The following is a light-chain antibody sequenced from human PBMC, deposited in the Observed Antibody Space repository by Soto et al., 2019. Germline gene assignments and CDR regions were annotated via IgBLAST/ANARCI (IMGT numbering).Light chain of an antibody. Sequence: QSALTQPASVSGSPGRSVTISCTGSSSDVGDFNYVSWYQHLPGRAPKLIIYDVTNRPSGISYRFSASKSGRTASLTISGLQAEDECDYDCSSYSSSSTHVFFRRGTKLTVL. CDR1: SSDVGDFNY. CDR2: DVT. V-gene: IGLV2-14*03. CDR3: SSYSSSSTHVF. J-gene: IGLJ2*01.